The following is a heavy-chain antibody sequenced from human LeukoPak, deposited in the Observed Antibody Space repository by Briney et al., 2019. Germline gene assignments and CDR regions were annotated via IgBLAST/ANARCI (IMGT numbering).Heavy chain of an antibody. CDR2: IKPDSGNT. CDR1: GYTFSGYY. Sequence: ASVKVSCKASGYTFSGYYIHWVRQAPGQGLEWMGLIKPDSGNTKYPQKFQGRVAMTRDTSITTAYMELNRLTSDDTAVYYCVRDRPHNWFDPWGQGTLVTVSS. V-gene: IGHV1-2*02. CDR3: VRDRPHNWFDP. J-gene: IGHJ5*02.